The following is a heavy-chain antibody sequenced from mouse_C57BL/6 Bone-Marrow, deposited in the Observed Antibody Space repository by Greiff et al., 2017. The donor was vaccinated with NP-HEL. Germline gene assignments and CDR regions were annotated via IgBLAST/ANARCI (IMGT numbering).Heavy chain of an antibody. Sequence: VQLQQSGAELVRPGTSVKMSCKASGYTFTNYWIGWAKQRPGHGLEWIGDIYPGGGYTNYNEKFKGKATLTADESSSTAYMQFSSLTSEDSAIYYCARSHYYYGSSGFAYWGQGTLVTVSA. J-gene: IGHJ3*01. CDR3: ARSHYYYGSSGFAY. CDR1: GYTFTNYW. D-gene: IGHD1-1*01. CDR2: IYPGGGYT. V-gene: IGHV1-63*01.